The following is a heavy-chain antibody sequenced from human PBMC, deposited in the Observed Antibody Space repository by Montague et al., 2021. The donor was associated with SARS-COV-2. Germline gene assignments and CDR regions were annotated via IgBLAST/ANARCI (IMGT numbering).Heavy chain of an antibody. Sequence: SETLSLTCTVSGVSITDYYWSWIRQPPGKGLDWVGDVLYNKSTNFNPSLKSRVAISVDTSKNQYSLSLTSVTAADTASYYCVRHPHYDGLNGPSDFWGQGTLVTVSS. CDR3: VRHPHYDGLNGPSDF. CDR2: VLYNKST. J-gene: IGHJ4*02. V-gene: IGHV4-59*08. D-gene: IGHD3-9*01. CDR1: GVSITDYY.